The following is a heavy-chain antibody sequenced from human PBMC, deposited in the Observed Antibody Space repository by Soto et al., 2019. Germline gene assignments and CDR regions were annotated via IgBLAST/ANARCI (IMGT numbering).Heavy chain of an antibody. D-gene: IGHD2-15*01. V-gene: IGHV3-72*01. CDR3: ARTRNRGDWYFDL. J-gene: IGHJ2*01. CDR2: TRNKANSYTT. Sequence: EVQLVESGGGLVQPGGSLRLSCVVSGFTFSDHYMDWVRQAPGKGLEWVGRTRNKANSYTTEYAASVKGRFTISRDDSKNSLYLQMNSLKTEDTAVYYCARTRNRGDWYFDLWGRGTLVTVSS. CDR1: GFTFSDHY.